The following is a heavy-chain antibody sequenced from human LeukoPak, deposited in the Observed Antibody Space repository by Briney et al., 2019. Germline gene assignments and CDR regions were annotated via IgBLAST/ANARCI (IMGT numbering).Heavy chain of an antibody. CDR2: FDPEDGET. J-gene: IGHJ5*02. CDR3: ATVRVTMVRGVINRNWFDP. Sequence: ASVKVSCKVSGYTLTELSMHWARQAPGKGLEWMGGFDPEDGETIYAQKFQGRVTMTEDTSTDTAYMELSSLRSEDTAVYYRATVRVTMVRGVINRNWFDPWGQGTLVTVSS. D-gene: IGHD3-10*01. V-gene: IGHV1-24*01. CDR1: GYTLTELS.